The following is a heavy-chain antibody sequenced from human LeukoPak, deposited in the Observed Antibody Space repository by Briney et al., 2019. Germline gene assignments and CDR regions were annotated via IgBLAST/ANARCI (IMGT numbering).Heavy chain of an antibody. D-gene: IGHD2-15*01. CDR1: GYTLTELS. J-gene: IGHJ6*03. Sequence: GASVKVSCKVSGYTLTELSMHWVRQAPGQGLEWMGGIIPIFGTANYAQKFQGRVTITTDESTSTAYMELSSLRSEDTAVYYCARGTHYYYYMDVWGKGTTVTVSS. CDR2: IIPIFGTA. CDR3: ARGTHYYYYMDV. V-gene: IGHV1-69*05.